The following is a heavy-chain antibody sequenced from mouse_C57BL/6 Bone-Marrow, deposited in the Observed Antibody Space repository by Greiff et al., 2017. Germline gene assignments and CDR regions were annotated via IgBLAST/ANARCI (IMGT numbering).Heavy chain of an antibody. D-gene: IGHD1-1*01. CDR1: GFSLTSYG. V-gene: IGHV2-2*01. J-gene: IGHJ2*01. CDR2: IWSGGST. CDR3: ARNIYYYGSSLDY. Sequence: VKLMESGPGLVQPSQSLSITCTVSGFSLTSYGVHWVRQSPGKGLEWLGVIWSGGSTDYNAAFISRLSISKDNSKSQVFFKMNSLQADDTAIYYCARNIYYYGSSLDYWGQGTTRTVSS.